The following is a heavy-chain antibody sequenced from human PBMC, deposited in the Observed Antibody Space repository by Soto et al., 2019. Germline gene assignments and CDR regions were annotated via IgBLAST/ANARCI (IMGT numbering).Heavy chain of an antibody. CDR2: ISYDGSNK. V-gene: IGHV3-30-3*01. J-gene: IGHJ6*02. CDR3: ARDERGYGDFGYYYGMDV. D-gene: IGHD4-17*01. Sequence: QVQLVESGGGVVQPGRSLRLSCAASGFTFSSYAMHWVRQAPGKGLEWVAVISYDGSNKYYADSVKGRFTISRDNSKNTLYLQMNSLRAEDTAVYYCARDERGYGDFGYYYGMDVRGQGTTVTVSS. CDR1: GFTFSSYA.